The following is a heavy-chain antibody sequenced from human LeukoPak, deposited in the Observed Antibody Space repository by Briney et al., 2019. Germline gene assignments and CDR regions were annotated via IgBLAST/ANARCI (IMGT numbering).Heavy chain of an antibody. CDR2: IIPILGIA. CDR1: GGTFSSYA. V-gene: IGHV1-69*04. J-gene: IGHJ6*03. CDR3: ATDLPDYMDV. Sequence: ASVKVSCKASGGTFSSYAISWVRQAPGQGLEWMGRIIPILGIANYAQKFQGRVTNTADKSTSTAYMELSSLRSEDTAVYYCATDLPDYMDVWGKGTTVTVSS.